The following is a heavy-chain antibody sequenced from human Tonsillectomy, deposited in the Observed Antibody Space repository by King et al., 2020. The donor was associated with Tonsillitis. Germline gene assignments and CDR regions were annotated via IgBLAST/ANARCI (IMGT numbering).Heavy chain of an antibody. Sequence: VQLVESGAEVKKPGSSVKVSCKGFGGTFSSYAINWVRQAPGQGLEWMGGIIPMFGTANYAQKFQGRVTITADESTSTAYMELSSLRSEDTAVYYCARSMPQLKPHGMDVWGQGTTVTVSS. CDR1: GGTFSSYA. CDR3: ARSMPQLKPHGMDV. CDR2: IIPMFGTA. D-gene: IGHD6-13*01. J-gene: IGHJ6*02. V-gene: IGHV1-69*01.